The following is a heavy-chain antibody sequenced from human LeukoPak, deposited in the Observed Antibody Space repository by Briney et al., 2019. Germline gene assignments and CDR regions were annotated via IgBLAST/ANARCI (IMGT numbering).Heavy chain of an antibody. CDR3: ARNGGSLEYFQH. CDR1: GYTFTGYH. CDR2: INPSGGST. Sequence: ASVKVSCKPSGYTFTGYHIHWVRQAPGQGLEWMGIINPSGGSTSYAQKFQGRVTMTRDMSTSTVYMELSSLRSEDTAVYYCARNGGSLEYFQHWGQGTLVTVSS. J-gene: IGHJ1*01. D-gene: IGHD2-15*01. V-gene: IGHV1-46*01.